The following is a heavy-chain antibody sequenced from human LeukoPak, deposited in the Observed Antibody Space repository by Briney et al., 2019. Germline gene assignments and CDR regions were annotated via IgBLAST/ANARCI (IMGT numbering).Heavy chain of an antibody. Sequence: GGSLRLSCAASGFTFSSYGMHWVRQAPGKGLEWVAFIRYDGSNKYYADSVKGRFTISRDNSKNTLYLQMNSLRAEDTAVYYCAKDPRYSGYDWRGGRGKVADSYYYYMDVWGKGTTVTISS. CDR3: AKDPRYSGYDWRGGRGKVADSYYYYMDV. V-gene: IGHV3-30*02. CDR2: IRYDGSNK. J-gene: IGHJ6*03. D-gene: IGHD5-12*01. CDR1: GFTFSSYG.